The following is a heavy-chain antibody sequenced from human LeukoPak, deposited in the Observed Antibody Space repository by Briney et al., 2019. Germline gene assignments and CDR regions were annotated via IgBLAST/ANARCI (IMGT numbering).Heavy chain of an antibody. J-gene: IGHJ4*02. CDR2: ISSSGSTI. Sequence: GGSLRLSCAASGFTFSSYEMNWVRQAPGKGLEWVSYISSSGSTIYYADSVKGRFTISRDNAKNSPYLQMNSLRAEDTAVYYCARGGVLTAAGTDYWGQGTLVTVSS. V-gene: IGHV3-48*03. CDR1: GFTFSSYE. D-gene: IGHD6-13*01. CDR3: ARGGVLTAAGTDY.